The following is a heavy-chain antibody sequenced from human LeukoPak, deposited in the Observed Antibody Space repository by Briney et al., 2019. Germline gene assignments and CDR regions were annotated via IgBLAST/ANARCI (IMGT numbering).Heavy chain of an antibody. D-gene: IGHD3-22*01. CDR1: GGSINRYY. V-gene: IGHV4-34*01. Sequence: PSETLSLTCTVSGGSINRYYWSWIRQPPGKGLEWIGEINHSGSTNYNPSLKSRVAISVDTSRNQFSLRLCSVTAADTAVYYCARGQRITMTDWGQGTLVTVSS. J-gene: IGHJ4*02. CDR3: ARGQRITMTD. CDR2: INHSGST.